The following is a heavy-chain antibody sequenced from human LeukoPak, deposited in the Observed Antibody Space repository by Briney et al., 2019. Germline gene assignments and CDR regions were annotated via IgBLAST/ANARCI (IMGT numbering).Heavy chain of an antibody. V-gene: IGHV3-9*01. Sequence: GRSLRLSCAASGFTFDDYAMHWVRQAPGKGLEWVSGISWNSGSIGYADSVKGRFTISRDNAKNSLYLQMNSLRAEDTALYYCAKEPYGDYRLGWFDPWGQGTLVTVSS. J-gene: IGHJ5*02. CDR1: GFTFDDYA. CDR3: AKEPYGDYRLGWFDP. D-gene: IGHD4-17*01. CDR2: ISWNSGSI.